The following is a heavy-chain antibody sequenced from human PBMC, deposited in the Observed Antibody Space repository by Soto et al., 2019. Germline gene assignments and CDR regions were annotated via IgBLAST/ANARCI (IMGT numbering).Heavy chain of an antibody. J-gene: IGHJ4*02. CDR2: IYYSGST. CDR3: ARGDGHTAMVTCEFDY. Sequence: SETLSLTCTVSGGSISSGGYYWSWIRQHPGKGLEWIGYIYYSGSTYYNPSLKSRVTISVDTSKNQFSLKLSSVTAADTAVYYCARGDGHTAMVTCEFDYWGQGTLVTVSS. V-gene: IGHV4-31*03. D-gene: IGHD5-18*01. CDR1: GGSISSGGYY.